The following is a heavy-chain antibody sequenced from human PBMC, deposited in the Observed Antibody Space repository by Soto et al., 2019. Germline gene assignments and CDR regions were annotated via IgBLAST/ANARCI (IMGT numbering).Heavy chain of an antibody. CDR2: INPNSGGT. D-gene: IGHD5-12*01. Sequence: ASVKVSCKASGYTFIGYYIHWVRQAPGQGLEWMGWINPNSGGTNYAQKFQGRVTMTRDTSISTAYMELSRLRSDDTAVYYCARVTGEWLRLPLGYWGQGTLVTVSS. J-gene: IGHJ4*02. CDR3: ARVTGEWLRLPLGY. V-gene: IGHV1-2*02. CDR1: GYTFIGYY.